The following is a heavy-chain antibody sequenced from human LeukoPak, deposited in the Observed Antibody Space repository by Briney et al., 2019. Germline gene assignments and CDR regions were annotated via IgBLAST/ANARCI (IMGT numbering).Heavy chain of an antibody. V-gene: IGHV4-59*01. Sequence: SETLSLTCTVSGGSISSYYWGWIRQSPGKGLEWIGYVYSSGSANYNPSLRSRVTISVDTSKKQFSLKLNSLTAADTGVYYCARALIRFGESLYFFDSWGQGTLVTVSS. CDR3: ARALIRFGESLYFFDS. D-gene: IGHD3-10*01. J-gene: IGHJ4*02. CDR1: GGSISSYY. CDR2: VYSSGSA.